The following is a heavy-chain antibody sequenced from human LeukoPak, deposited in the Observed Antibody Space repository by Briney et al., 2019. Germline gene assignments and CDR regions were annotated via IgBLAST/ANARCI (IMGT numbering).Heavy chain of an antibody. CDR1: GFTFSSYG. J-gene: IGHJ4*02. V-gene: IGHV3-33*01. D-gene: IGHD3-10*01. Sequence: GGSLRLSCAASGFTFSSYGMHWVRQAPGKGLEWVAVIWYDGSNKYYADSVKGRFTISRDNSKNTLYLQMNSLRADDTAVYYCARGVVGVVRGARGGYFDYWGQGTLVTVSS. CDR3: ARGVVGVVRGARGGYFDY. CDR2: IWYDGSNK.